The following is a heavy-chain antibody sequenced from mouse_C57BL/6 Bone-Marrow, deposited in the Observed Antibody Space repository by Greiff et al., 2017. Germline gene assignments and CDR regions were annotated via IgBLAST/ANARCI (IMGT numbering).Heavy chain of an antibody. CDR3: ARRGADGYYDY. D-gene: IGHD2-3*01. J-gene: IGHJ2*01. CDR2: ISNLAFSI. V-gene: IGHV5-15*01. Sequence: EVKLVESGGGLVQPGGSLKLSCAAPGFTFSDYGMAWVRQAPRKGPEWVAFISNLAFSIYYADTVTGRFTISRENAKNTLYLEMSSLRSEDTAMYYCARRGADGYYDYWGQGTTLTVSS. CDR1: GFTFSDYG.